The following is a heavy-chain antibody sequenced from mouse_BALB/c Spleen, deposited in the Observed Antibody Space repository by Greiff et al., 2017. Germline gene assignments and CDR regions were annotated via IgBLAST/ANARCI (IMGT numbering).Heavy chain of an antibody. CDR1: GFAFSSYD. CDR3: ARRWRDYAMDY. D-gene: IGHD2-3*01. J-gene: IGHJ4*01. V-gene: IGHV5-12-1*01. Sequence: EVQLVESGGGLVKPGGSLKLSCAASGFAFSSYDMSWVRQTPEKRLEWVAYISSGGGSTYYPDTVKGRFTISRDNAKNTLYLQMSSLKSEDTAMYYCARRWRDYAMDYWGQGTSVTVSS. CDR2: ISSGGGST.